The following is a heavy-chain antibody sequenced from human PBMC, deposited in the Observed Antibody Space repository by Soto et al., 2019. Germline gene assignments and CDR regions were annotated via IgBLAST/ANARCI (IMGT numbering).Heavy chain of an antibody. D-gene: IGHD3-3*01. V-gene: IGHV3-23*01. J-gene: IGHJ6*03. CDR2: ISGSGGST. CDR3: AKGPPRDITILGVVPYSYYMAV. CDR1: GFTFSSYA. Sequence: GGSLRLSCAASGFTFSSYAMSWVRQAPGKGLEWVSAISGSGGSTYYADSVKGRFTISRDNPKNTLYLQMNSLRAEDTAVYYYAKGPPRDITILGVVPYSYYMAVWGKGTTVTVSS.